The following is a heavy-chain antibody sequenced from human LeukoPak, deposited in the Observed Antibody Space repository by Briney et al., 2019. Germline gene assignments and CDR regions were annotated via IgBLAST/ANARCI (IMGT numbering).Heavy chain of an antibody. J-gene: IGHJ1*01. CDR3: ARGVGEYCSSTSCYGAEYFQH. V-gene: IGHV4-34*01. CDR1: GGSFRGYY. Sequence: SETLSPTCAVYGGSFRGYYWSWIRQPPGKGLEWIGEINHSGSTNYNPSLKSRVTISVDTSKNQFSLKLSSVTAADTAVYYCARGVGEYCSSTSCYGAEYFQHWGQGTLVTVSS. D-gene: IGHD2-2*01. CDR2: INHSGST.